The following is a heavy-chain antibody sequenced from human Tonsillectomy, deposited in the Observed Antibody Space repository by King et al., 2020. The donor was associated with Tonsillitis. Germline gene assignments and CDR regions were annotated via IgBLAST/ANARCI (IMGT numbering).Heavy chain of an antibody. CDR1: GDSISSSSYF. V-gene: IGHV4-39*01. D-gene: IGHD2/OR15-2a*01. CDR3: ARSVRVRNTGQTGYFDY. J-gene: IGHJ4*02. Sequence: HLQLQESGPGLVKPSETLSLTCTVSGDSISSSSYFWGWIRQPPGKGLEWIGSIYYSGSTYYNPSLKSRVAMSVDTSKNQFSLKLRSVTAADTAVYYCARSVRVRNTGQTGYFDYWGQGTLVTVSS. CDR2: IYYSGST.